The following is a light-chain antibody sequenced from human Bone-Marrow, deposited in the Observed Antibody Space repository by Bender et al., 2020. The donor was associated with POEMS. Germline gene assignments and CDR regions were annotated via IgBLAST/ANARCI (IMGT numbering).Light chain of an antibody. CDR3: CSYASSDIGV. CDR1: SSDVGRYKL. CDR2: EGD. Sequence: QSALPQPASVSGSPGQSITISCTGPSSDVGRYKLVSWYQQHPGEAPKLIIYEGDKRPSGVSSRFSGSNSGNTASLTISGLQAEDEADYYCCSYASSDIGVFGGGTKLTVL. V-gene: IGLV2-23*01. J-gene: IGLJ3*02.